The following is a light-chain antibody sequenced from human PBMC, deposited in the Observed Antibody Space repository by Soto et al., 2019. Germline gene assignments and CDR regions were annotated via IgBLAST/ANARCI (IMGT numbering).Light chain of an antibody. Sequence: DIQMTQAPSTLSASVGGRVTITCRASEGGSRWLAWYQQKPGRTPKLLIYQASTLETGVPSRFSGSGSGTEFTLTISSLQPDDFATYYCQQYNAYSQAFGQGTKVEIK. V-gene: IGKV1-5*03. CDR2: QAS. CDR3: QQYNAYSQA. CDR1: EGGSRW. J-gene: IGKJ1*01.